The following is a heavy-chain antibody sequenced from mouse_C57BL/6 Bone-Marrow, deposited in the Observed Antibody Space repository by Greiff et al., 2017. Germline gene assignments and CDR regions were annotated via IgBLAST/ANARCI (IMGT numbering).Heavy chain of an antibody. Sequence: QVQLQQPGAELVKPGASVKLSCKASGYTFPSYWMHWVKQRPGRGLEWIGRIDPNSGGTKYNEKFKSKATLTVDKPSRTAYMQLSSLTSYDSAVCYCARWLPYALDYWGQGTSVTVSS. CDR1: GYTFPSYW. J-gene: IGHJ4*01. CDR3: ARWLPYALDY. CDR2: IDPNSGGT. D-gene: IGHD2-2*01. V-gene: IGHV1-72*01.